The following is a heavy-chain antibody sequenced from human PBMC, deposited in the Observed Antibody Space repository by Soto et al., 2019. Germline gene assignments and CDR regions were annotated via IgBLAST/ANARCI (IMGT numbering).Heavy chain of an antibody. D-gene: IGHD3-16*01. CDR2: TYYRSKWYN. CDR1: GDSVSSNSAA. Sequence: SQTLSLTCAISGDSVSSNSAAWNWIRQSPSRGLEWLGRTYYRSKWYNDYAVSVKSRITINPDTSKNQFSLQLNSVTPEDTAVFYCARDLRTVRFALNWFDPWGQGTLVTVSS. V-gene: IGHV6-1*01. CDR3: ARDLRTVRFALNWFDP. J-gene: IGHJ5*02.